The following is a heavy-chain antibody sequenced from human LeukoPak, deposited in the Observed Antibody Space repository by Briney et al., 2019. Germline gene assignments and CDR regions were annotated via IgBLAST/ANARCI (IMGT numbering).Heavy chain of an antibody. CDR2: ISYDGTNK. Sequence: GRSLRLSCAASGFIFSSYAMHWVRQAPGKGLEWVAVISYDGTNKYYADPVKGRFTISRDNSENTLYLQMNSLRAEDTAVYYCARDLVGPGYYFDYWGQGTLVTVSS. V-gene: IGHV3-30-3*01. J-gene: IGHJ4*02. CDR3: ARDLVGPGYYFDY. CDR1: GFIFSSYA. D-gene: IGHD1-26*01.